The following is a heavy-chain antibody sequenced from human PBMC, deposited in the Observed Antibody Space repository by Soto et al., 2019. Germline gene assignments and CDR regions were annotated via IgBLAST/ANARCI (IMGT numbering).Heavy chain of an antibody. CDR3: ARLGGRIQLWLHVVYFDY. CDR2: INHSGST. D-gene: IGHD5-18*01. Sequence: SDTLSLTCAVYGGSFSGYYWSWIRQPPGKGLEWIGEINHSGSTNYNPSLKSRVTMSVDTSKNQFSLKLSSVTAADTAVYYCARLGGRIQLWLHVVYFDYWGQGTLVTVPS. J-gene: IGHJ4*02. CDR1: GGSFSGYY. V-gene: IGHV4-34*01.